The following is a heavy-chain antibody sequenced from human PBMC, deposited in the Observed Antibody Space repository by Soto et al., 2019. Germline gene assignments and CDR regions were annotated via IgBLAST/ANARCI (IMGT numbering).Heavy chain of an antibody. Sequence: EVQLVESGGGLVQPGGSLRLSCAASEFTFSNYWMNWVRQAPGKGLEWVANINQDGSDKSYVDSVKGRFTISRDNAQNSLYLQMNSLRGEDTAVYYCARGSSTPGIDFWGQGTLVTVSS. CDR1: EFTFSNYW. D-gene: IGHD2-15*01. CDR2: INQDGSDK. CDR3: ARGSSTPGIDF. J-gene: IGHJ4*02. V-gene: IGHV3-7*03.